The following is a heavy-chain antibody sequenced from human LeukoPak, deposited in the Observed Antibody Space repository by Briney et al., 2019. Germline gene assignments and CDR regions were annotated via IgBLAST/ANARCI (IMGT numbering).Heavy chain of an antibody. V-gene: IGHV4-59*08. CDR3: ARGRRTTVTTEFDY. CDR2: IYYSGST. J-gene: IGHJ4*02. CDR1: GGSISSYY. D-gene: IGHD4-17*01. Sequence: SETLSLTCTVSGGSISSYYWSWIRQPPGKGLEWIGYIYYSGSTNYNPSLKSRVTISVDTSKNQFSLKLTSVTAADTAVYYCARGRRTTVTTEFDYWGQGTLVTVSS.